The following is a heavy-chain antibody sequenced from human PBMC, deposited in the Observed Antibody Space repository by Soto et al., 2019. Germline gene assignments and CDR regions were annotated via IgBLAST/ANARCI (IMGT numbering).Heavy chain of an antibody. J-gene: IGHJ4*02. CDR1: GGSISSSNYY. CDR3: VRQPGYDSGS. V-gene: IGHV4-39*01. Sequence: QLQLQESGPGLVKPSETLSLTCTVSGGSISSSNYYWGWIRQPPGKGLDWIGSIYSSGNTYYNPSLKSRVTISIDTSKNHVSLKLTSVTAADTAVYYCVRQPGYDSGSWGQGTLVTVSS. CDR2: IYSSGNT. D-gene: IGHD5-12*01.